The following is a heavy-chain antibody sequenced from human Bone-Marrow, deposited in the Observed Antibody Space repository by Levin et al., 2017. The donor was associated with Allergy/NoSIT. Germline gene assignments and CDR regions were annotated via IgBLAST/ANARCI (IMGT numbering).Heavy chain of an antibody. V-gene: IGHV3-49*03. CDR2: IRSKAYGGAT. D-gene: IGHD3-10*01. CDR3: ASASGEDWFDP. Sequence: QTLSLTCTASGFTFGDYIMSWFRQAPGKGLEWVGFIRSKAYGGATEYAASVEGRFTITRDDSKNIAYLQINSLKSEDTAVYFCASASGEDWFDPWGQGTLVTVSS. CDR1: GFTFGDYI. J-gene: IGHJ5*02.